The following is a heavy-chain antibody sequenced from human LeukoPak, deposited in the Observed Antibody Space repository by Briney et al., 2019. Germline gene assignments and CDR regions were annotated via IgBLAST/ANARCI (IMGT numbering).Heavy chain of an antibody. Sequence: GGSLRLSCAASGLTFSNYVMHWVRQAPGKGLEWVAVIWFDGSNKYYADSVKGRFTISRDNSKNTLYLQMNSLRAEDTAVYYCARDLGTVDYWGQGTLVTVSS. CDR3: ARDLGTVDY. D-gene: IGHD1-14*01. J-gene: IGHJ4*02. CDR1: GLTFSNYV. V-gene: IGHV3-33*01. CDR2: IWFDGSNK.